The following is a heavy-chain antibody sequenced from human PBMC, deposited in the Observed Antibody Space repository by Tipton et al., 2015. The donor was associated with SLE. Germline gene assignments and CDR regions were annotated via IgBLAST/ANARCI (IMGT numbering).Heavy chain of an antibody. D-gene: IGHD2-2*01. Sequence: TLSLTCSVSGASISSGGYYWAWIRQHPGKGLEWIGYIHDSGSTYYNPSLKSRLSMSVETSNNQFSLKLSSVTAADTAVYYCARAPRVGVPASMAWFDPWGQGTLVTVSS. J-gene: IGHJ5*02. CDR3: ARAPRVGVPASMAWFDP. CDR2: IHDSGST. CDR1: GASISSGGYY. V-gene: IGHV4-31*03.